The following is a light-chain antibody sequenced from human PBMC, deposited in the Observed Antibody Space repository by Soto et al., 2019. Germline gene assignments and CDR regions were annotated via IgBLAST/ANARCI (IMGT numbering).Light chain of an antibody. Sequence: DIVMTQSPDSLAVSLGERATINCKSSQSALYSSNNKNYLAWYTKKPGQPPKALIYWASTRESGVPDRFSGSGSGTDFTLTISSLQAEEVAVDYCQQYYTTPWTFGQGTKVDIK. CDR2: WAS. V-gene: IGKV4-1*01. J-gene: IGKJ1*01. CDR3: QQYYTTPWT. CDR1: QSALYSSNNKNY.